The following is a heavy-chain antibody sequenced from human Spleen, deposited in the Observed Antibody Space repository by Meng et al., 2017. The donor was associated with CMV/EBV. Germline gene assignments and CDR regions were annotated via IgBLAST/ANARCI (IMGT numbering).Heavy chain of an antibody. CDR3: ARRFTDYSRDYYYGMDV. CDR2: MNWNGGST. J-gene: IGHJ6*02. Sequence: GESLKISCAASGFTFDDFGMSWVRQAPGKGLEWVSHMNWNGGSTGYADSVKGRFTISRDNAKNSLYLQMNSLRAEDTALYYCARRFTDYSRDYYYGMDVWGQGTTVT. CDR1: GFTFDDFG. V-gene: IGHV3-20*04. D-gene: IGHD4-11*01.